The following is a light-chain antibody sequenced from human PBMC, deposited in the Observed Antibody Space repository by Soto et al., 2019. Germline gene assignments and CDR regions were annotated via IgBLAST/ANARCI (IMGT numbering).Light chain of an antibody. CDR3: QQYNNWPLYT. CDR2: GAS. Sequence: EVVMTQTPVTLSVSLGEGATLSFRARQRVSSNVAWYQQKPRQAPRLLIYGASTRATGIPARFSGSGAETEFTLPISSLLSEEYVVYYCQQYNNWPLYTFGQGTKVDIK. J-gene: IGKJ2*01. CDR1: QRVSSN. V-gene: IGKV3-15*01.